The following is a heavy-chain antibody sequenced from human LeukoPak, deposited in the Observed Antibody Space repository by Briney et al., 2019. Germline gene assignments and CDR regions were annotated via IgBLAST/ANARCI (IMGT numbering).Heavy chain of an antibody. CDR3: ARDFHSAPGPFDY. Sequence: PGGSLRLSCAASGFTFSSYSMNWVRQAPGKGLEWVSYISSSSSYIYYADSVKGRFTISRDNAKNSLYLQMNSLRAEDTAVYYCARDFHSAPGPFDYWGQGTLVTVSS. CDR2: ISSSSSYI. J-gene: IGHJ4*02. D-gene: IGHD6-6*01. V-gene: IGHV3-21*05. CDR1: GFTFSSYS.